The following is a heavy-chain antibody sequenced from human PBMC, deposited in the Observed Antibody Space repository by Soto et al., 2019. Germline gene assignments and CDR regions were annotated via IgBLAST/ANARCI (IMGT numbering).Heavy chain of an antibody. Sequence: QVHLVQSGAEVKKPGSWVKVSCKASGGAFSGHAISWLRQAPGQGLEWMGQIIPFFKGTKYAQNFQGRVTIPADDSTSTAYMDLSSLTSEDTAVYYCARDVPLNYYDSTYSYYALDVWGQGTTVTVSS. D-gene: IGHD3-22*01. CDR2: IIPFFKGT. J-gene: IGHJ6*02. V-gene: IGHV1-69*01. CDR3: ARDVPLNYYDSTYSYYALDV. CDR1: GGAFSGHA.